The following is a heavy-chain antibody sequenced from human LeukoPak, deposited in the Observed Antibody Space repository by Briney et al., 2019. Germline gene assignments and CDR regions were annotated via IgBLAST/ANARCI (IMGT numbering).Heavy chain of an antibody. CDR1: GFTFSNAW. J-gene: IGHJ4*02. D-gene: IGHD3-9*01. CDR2: IKSKTDGGTT. Sequence: PGGSLRLSCAASGFTFSNAWMSWVRQAPGKGLEWVGRIKSKTDGGTTDYAAPVKGRFTISRDDSKNTLYLQMNSLKTEDTAVYYCTTDGLRYFDWLSQPFDYWGQGTLVTVSS. V-gene: IGHV3-15*01. CDR3: TTDGLRYFDWLSQPFDY.